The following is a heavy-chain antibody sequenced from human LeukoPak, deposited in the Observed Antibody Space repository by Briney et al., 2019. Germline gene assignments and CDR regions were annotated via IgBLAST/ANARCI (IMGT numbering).Heavy chain of an antibody. V-gene: IGHV1-2*02. CDR2: INPKSGGT. CDR1: GYTFTDYY. Sequence: ASVKVSCKASGYTFTDYYIHWVRQAPGQGLEWMGWINPKSGGTKHVVNFQGRVTMTRDTSISTAYMELSRLRSDDTAVYYCARSRVFVLIPPTTVWFDPWGQGTLVTVAA. J-gene: IGHJ5*02. D-gene: IGHD2-8*02. CDR3: ARSRVFVLIPPTTVWFDP.